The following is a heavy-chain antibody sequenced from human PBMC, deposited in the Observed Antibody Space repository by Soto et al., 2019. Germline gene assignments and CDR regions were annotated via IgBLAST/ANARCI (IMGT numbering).Heavy chain of an antibody. Sequence: QVQLVESGGGVVQPGRSLRLSCAASGFTFSSYGMHWGRQAPGKGLEWVAVISYDGSDKYYADSVKGRFTISRDNSKNTRYLQLNSLRAEDTSVYYWAKEGGSGYSYYCDYWGQGTLFTVSS. CDR2: ISYDGSDK. D-gene: IGHD2-15*01. CDR3: AKEGGSGYSYYCDY. J-gene: IGHJ4*02. CDR1: GFTFSSYG. V-gene: IGHV3-30*18.